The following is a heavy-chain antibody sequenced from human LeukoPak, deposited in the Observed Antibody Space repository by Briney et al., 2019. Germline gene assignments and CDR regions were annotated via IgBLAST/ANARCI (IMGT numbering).Heavy chain of an antibody. CDR3: ASSSGSYYGGFDY. J-gene: IGHJ4*02. CDR1: GFTFSSYE. Sequence: GGSLRLSCAASGFTFSSYEMNWVRQAPGKGLESVSYISSSGSTIYYADSVKGRFTISRDNAKNSLYLQMNSLRAEDTAVYYCASSSGSYYGGFDYWGQGTLVTVSS. D-gene: IGHD1-26*01. V-gene: IGHV3-48*03. CDR2: ISSSGSTI.